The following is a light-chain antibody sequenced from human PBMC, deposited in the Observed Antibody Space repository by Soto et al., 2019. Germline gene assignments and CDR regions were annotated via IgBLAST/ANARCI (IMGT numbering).Light chain of an antibody. CDR2: EVS. Sequence: QSALTQPASVSGSPGQSITISCIGTSTDIGNYNLVSWYQQYPGKAPKLMIYEVSKRPSGVSDRFSGSKAANTASLTISGLQAEDEDDYYCFSYTGGSTFAVFGGGTKLTVL. CDR1: STDIGNYNL. CDR3: FSYTGGSTFAV. J-gene: IGLJ3*02. V-gene: IGLV2-23*02.